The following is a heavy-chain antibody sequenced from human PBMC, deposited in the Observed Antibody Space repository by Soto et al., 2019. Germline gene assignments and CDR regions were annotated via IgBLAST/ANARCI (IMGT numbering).Heavy chain of an antibody. J-gene: IGHJ4*02. Sequence: GGSLRLSCAASGFTFSSYGMHWVRQAPGKGLEWVAVIWYDGSNKYYADSVKGRFTISRDDSKNTLYLQMNSLRAEDTAVYYCAKMNKVGLGAIFEYRGQGTQVTVSS. CDR3: AKMNKVGLGAIFEY. D-gene: IGHD1-26*01. CDR2: IWYDGSNK. CDR1: GFTFSSYG. V-gene: IGHV3-33*06.